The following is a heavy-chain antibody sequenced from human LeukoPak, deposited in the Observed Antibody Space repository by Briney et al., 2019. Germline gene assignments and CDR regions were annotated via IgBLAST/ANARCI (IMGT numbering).Heavy chain of an antibody. CDR1: GFTFSSYG. J-gene: IGHJ4*02. V-gene: IGHV3-30*03. Sequence: GGSLRLSCAASGFTFSSYGIHWVRQAPGKGLEWVAVISYDGSNKYYADSVKGRFTISRDNSKNTLYLQMNSLRAEDTAEYYCARGRGIVGATPEFDYWGQGTLVTVSS. D-gene: IGHD1-26*01. CDR2: ISYDGSNK. CDR3: ARGRGIVGATPEFDY.